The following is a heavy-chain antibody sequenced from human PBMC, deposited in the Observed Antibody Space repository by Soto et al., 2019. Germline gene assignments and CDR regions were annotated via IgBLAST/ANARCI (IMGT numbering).Heavy chain of an antibody. D-gene: IGHD1-26*01. CDR3: ARVIWETYGMDV. J-gene: IGHJ6*02. CDR1: GFTFSSYA. CDR2: ISSNGGST. Sequence: EVQLVESGGGLVQPGGSLRLSCAASGFTFSSYAMHWVRQAPGKGLEYVSAISSNGGSTYYANSVKGRFTISRDNSKNTLYLQMGSLRAEDMAVYYCARVIWETYGMDVWGQGTTVTVSS. V-gene: IGHV3-64*01.